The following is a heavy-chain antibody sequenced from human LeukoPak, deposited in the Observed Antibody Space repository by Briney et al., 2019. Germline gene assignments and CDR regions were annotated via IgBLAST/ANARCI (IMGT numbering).Heavy chain of an antibody. CDR1: GFTFSSYG. CDR2: IKSKTDGGTT. J-gene: IGHJ4*02. V-gene: IGHV3-15*01. CDR3: TTDCGGDCYLGDFDY. D-gene: IGHD2-21*02. Sequence: GGTLRLSCAASGFTFSSYGMSWVRQAPGKGLEWVGRIKSKTDGGTTDYAAPVKGRFTISRDDSKNTLYLQMNSLKTEDTAVYYCTTDCGGDCYLGDFDYWGQGTLVTVSS.